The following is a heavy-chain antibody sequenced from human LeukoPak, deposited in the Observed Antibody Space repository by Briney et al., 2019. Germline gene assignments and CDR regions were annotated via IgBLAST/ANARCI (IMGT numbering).Heavy chain of an antibody. CDR2: IWYDGSNK. Sequence: GGSLRLSCAASGFTFSSYGMHWVRQAPGKGLEWVAVIWYDGSNKYYADSVKGRFTISRDNSKNTLYLQMNSLRAEDTAVYYCARDSPDGYRFGYWGQGTLVTVSS. J-gene: IGHJ4*02. V-gene: IGHV3-33*01. CDR1: GFTFSSYG. CDR3: ARDSPDGYRFGY. D-gene: IGHD5-24*01.